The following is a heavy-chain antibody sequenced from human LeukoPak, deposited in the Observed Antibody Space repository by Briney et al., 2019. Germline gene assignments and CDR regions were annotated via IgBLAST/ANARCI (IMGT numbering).Heavy chain of an antibody. CDR2: MNPNNGNT. J-gene: IGHJ4*02. CDR3: ARDGSGWWDDY. Sequence: GASVKVSCKASGYTFTSYDINWVRQATGQGLEWMGWMNPNNGNTNYAQKLQGRVTMTTDTSTTTAYMELKSLRSDDTAVYCCARDGSGWWDDYWGQGTLVTVSS. D-gene: IGHD6-19*01. CDR1: GYTFTSYD. V-gene: IGHV1-18*01.